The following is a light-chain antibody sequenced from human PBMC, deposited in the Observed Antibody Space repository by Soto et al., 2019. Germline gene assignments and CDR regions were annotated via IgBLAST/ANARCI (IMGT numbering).Light chain of an antibody. V-gene: IGKV1-13*02. CDR2: YAS. CDR3: QQFHRWPVT. CDR1: QSISTY. Sequence: IQMTQSPSSLSASVGDRVTITCRASQSISTYLNWYQHKPGQAPRLLISYASTGATVNPARFTVSGYGTDFTLTINSLRSEDVAVYYCQQFHRWPVTFGGGAKVEI. J-gene: IGKJ4*01.